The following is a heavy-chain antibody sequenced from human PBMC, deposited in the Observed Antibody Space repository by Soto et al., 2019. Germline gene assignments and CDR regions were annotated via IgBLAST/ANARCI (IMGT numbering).Heavy chain of an antibody. CDR2: VSHDGQVQ. CDR3: TKEATPRFGHNFDY. D-gene: IGHD3-16*01. CDR1: GFTFSNYG. V-gene: IGHV3-30*18. Sequence: QVQLVESGGGVVQPGRSLRLSCAASGFTFSNYGMQWVRQAPGKGLEWVAVVSHDGQVQYYADSVKGRFTISRDNSKNTRYLQMDSLRVEDTAVYYCTKEATPRFGHNFDYWGQGTLVLVSS. J-gene: IGHJ4*02.